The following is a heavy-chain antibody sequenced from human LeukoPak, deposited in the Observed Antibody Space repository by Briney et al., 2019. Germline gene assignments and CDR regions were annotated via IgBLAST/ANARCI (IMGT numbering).Heavy chain of an antibody. CDR2: IYSGGST. CDR1: GFTVSSNY. D-gene: IGHD3-22*01. J-gene: IGHJ4*02. Sequence: GGSLRLSCAASGFTVSSNYMSWVCQAPGKGLEWVSVIYSGGSTYYADSVKGRFTISRDNSKNTLYLQMNSLRAEDTAVYYCAREDYDNSGYYRNWGQGTLVTVSS. V-gene: IGHV3-53*01. CDR3: AREDYDNSGYYRN.